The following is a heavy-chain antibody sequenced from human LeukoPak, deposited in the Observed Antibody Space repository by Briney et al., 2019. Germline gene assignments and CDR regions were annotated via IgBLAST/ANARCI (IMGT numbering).Heavy chain of an antibody. D-gene: IGHD3-10*01. Sequence: PPETLSLTCTVSGGSISSSSYYWGWIRQPPGKGLECIGSIYYSRSTYYNPSLKSRVTISVDTSKKQFSLNLSSVTAADTAVYYCARRSRGGFDYWGQGTLVTVSS. CDR2: IYYSRST. CDR3: ARRSRGGFDY. CDR1: GGSISSSSYY. V-gene: IGHV4-39*01. J-gene: IGHJ4*02.